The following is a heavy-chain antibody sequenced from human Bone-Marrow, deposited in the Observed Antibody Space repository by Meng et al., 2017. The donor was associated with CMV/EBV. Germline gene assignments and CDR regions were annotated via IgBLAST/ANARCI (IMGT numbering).Heavy chain of an antibody. CDR2: VYRNGST. CDR3: TTDYSRTSGWYVLAH. D-gene: IGHD6-19*01. J-gene: IGHJ4*01. V-gene: IGHV3-66*02. CDR1: GISVDDKY. Sequence: GGSLRLSCAASGISVDDKYMSWVRQTPGKGLEWVSLVYRNGSTSYADSVKGRFTISRDTFTNMLYLQMDSLRPEDAAIYYCTTDYSRTSGWYVLAHRGHGTRVTVSS.